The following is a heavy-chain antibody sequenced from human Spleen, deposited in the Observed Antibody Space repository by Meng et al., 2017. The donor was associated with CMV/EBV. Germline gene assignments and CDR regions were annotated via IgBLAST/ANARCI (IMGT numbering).Heavy chain of an antibody. CDR1: GGSFSGYY. CDR2: INHSGNT. J-gene: IGHJ5*02. V-gene: IGHV4-34*01. Sequence: TGAVDGGSFSGYYWSWIRQPPGKGLEWIGEINHSGNTNYNPSLKSRVTISVDTSKNQFSLKLSSVTAADTAVYYCAIITGTNNWFDPWGQGTLVTVSS. D-gene: IGHD1-20*01. CDR3: AIITGTNNWFDP.